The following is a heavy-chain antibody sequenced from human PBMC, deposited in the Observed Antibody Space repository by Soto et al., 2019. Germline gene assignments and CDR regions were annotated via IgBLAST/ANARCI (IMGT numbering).Heavy chain of an antibody. CDR3: ARDRSLRYFDWPLGWFDP. V-gene: IGHV6-1*01. J-gene: IGHJ5*02. CDR2: TYYRSKWYN. Sequence: SQTLSLTCAISGDSVSSNSAAWNWIRQSPSRGLEWLGRTYYRSKWYNDYAVSAKSRITINPDTSKNQFSLQLNSVTPEDTAVYYCARDRSLRYFDWPLGWFDPWGQGTLVTVSS. CDR1: GDSVSSNSAA. D-gene: IGHD3-9*01.